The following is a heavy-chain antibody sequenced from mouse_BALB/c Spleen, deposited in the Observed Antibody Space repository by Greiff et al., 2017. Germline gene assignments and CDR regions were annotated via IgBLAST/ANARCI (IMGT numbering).Heavy chain of an antibody. CDR3: ARSYGSHYYAMDY. V-gene: IGHV1S132*01. D-gene: IGHD1-1*01. CDR2: IFPGTGTT. J-gene: IGHJ4*01. Sequence: QQSCKTSGYTFTSYWIQWVKQRPGQGLGWIGEIFPGTGTTYYNEKFKGKATLTIDTSSSTAYMQLSSLTSEDSAVYFCARSYGSHYYAMDYWGQGTSVTVSS. CDR1: GYTFTSYW.